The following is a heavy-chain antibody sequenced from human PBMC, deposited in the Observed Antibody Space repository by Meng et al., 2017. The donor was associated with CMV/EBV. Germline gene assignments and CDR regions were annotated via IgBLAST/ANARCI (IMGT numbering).Heavy chain of an antibody. CDR2: ISYDGSNK. CDR3: ARDGTSDAFDI. J-gene: IGHJ3*02. V-gene: IGHV3-30-3*01. Sequence: GGSLRLSCAASGFTFSSYAMHWVRQAPGKGLEWVAVISYDGSNKYYADSVKGRFTISRDNSKNTLYLQMNNLRAEDTAVYYCARDGTSDAFDIWGQGTMVTVSS. D-gene: IGHD1-1*01. CDR1: GFTFSSYA.